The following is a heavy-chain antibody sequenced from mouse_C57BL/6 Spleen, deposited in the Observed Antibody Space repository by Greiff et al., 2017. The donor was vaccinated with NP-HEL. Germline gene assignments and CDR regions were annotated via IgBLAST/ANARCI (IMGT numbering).Heavy chain of an antibody. D-gene: IGHD1-1*01. J-gene: IGHJ2*01. CDR3: ARSYGIDY. CDR1: GYAFSSSW. Sequence: QVQLQQSGPELVKPGASVKISCKASGYAFSSSWMNWVKQRPGKGLEWIGRIYPGDGDTNYHGKFKGQATLTADKSSSPAYMHFSSLTSEDSAVYFCARSYGIDYWGQGTTLTVSS. V-gene: IGHV1-82*01. CDR2: IYPGDGDT.